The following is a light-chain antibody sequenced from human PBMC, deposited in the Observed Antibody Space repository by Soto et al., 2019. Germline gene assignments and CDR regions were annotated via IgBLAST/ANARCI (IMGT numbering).Light chain of an antibody. CDR1: SRDVGGYNY. CDR2: EVS. CDR3: NSYTSSSTPVV. J-gene: IGLJ2*01. Sequence: QSALTQPASVSGSPGQSITISCTGTSRDVGGYNYVSWYQQHPGKAPKLMIYEVSNRPSGVSNRFSGSKSGNTASLTISGLQAEDEADYYCNSYTSSSTPVVFGGGTKLTVL. V-gene: IGLV2-14*01.